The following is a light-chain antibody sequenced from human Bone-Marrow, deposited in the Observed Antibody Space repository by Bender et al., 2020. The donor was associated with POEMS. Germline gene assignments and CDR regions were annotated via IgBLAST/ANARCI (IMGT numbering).Light chain of an antibody. J-gene: IGLJ2*01. CDR1: NIDSYS. V-gene: IGLV3-21*02. Sequence: SYVLTQPPSVSVAPGQTARLTCGGNNIDSYSVHWYQQKPGQAPVVVVYDDSARPSGIPERFSGSKSGNTATLTISRVEAGDEADYSCQVWDRASDHLVFGGGTKLTVL. CDR2: DDS. CDR3: QVWDRASDHLV.